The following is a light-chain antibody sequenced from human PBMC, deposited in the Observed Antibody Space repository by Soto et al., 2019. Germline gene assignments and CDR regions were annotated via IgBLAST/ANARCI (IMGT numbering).Light chain of an antibody. Sequence: DIQMTQSPSSLSASVGDRVTITCRASQSISSYLNWYQQKPGKAPKLLIFAASSLQSGVPSRFSGSGSGTDFTLTISRLQPEDCATYYCQQSYSTPYTFGQGTTLEIK. V-gene: IGKV1-39*01. CDR1: QSISSY. J-gene: IGKJ2*01. CDR3: QQSYSTPYT. CDR2: AAS.